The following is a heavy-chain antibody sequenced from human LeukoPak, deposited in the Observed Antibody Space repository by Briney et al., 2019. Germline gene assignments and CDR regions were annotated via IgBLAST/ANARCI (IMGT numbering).Heavy chain of an antibody. CDR1: GGPFSGYY. J-gene: IGHJ4*02. D-gene: IGHD3-3*01. V-gene: IGHV4-34*01. Sequence: PSETLSLTCAVYGGPFSGYYWSWIRQPPGKGLEWIGEINHSGSTNYNPSLKSRVTISVDTSKNQLSLKLSSVTAADTAVYYCARDFGAMVDYWGQGTLVTVSS. CDR3: ARDFGAMVDY. CDR2: INHSGST.